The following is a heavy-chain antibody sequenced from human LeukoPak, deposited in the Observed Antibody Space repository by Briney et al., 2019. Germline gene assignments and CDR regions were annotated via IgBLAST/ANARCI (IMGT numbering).Heavy chain of an antibody. Sequence: ASVTVSCKASGYTFTGYYMHWVRQAPGQGLEWMGWINPNSGGTNYAQKFQGRVTMTRDTSISTAYMELSRLRSDDTAVYYCARAVYSSGCYDYWGQGTLVTVSS. J-gene: IGHJ4*02. CDR2: INPNSGGT. CDR3: ARAVYSSGCYDY. CDR1: GYTFTGYY. V-gene: IGHV1-2*02. D-gene: IGHD6-19*01.